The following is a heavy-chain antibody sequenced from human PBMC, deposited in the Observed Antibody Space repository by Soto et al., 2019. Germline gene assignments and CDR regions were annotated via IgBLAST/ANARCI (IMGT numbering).Heavy chain of an antibody. J-gene: IGHJ5*02. D-gene: IGHD3-10*01. Sequence: SETLSLTCNVSGGSISSSSYYWGWIRQPPGKGLEWIASIYYSGHTYYSPSLKSRVTISVDTSKNQFSLKLSSVTAADTAVYYCAMSLWFGNTPNWFDPWGQGTLVT. V-gene: IGHV4-39*01. CDR2: IYYSGHT. CDR3: AMSLWFGNTPNWFDP. CDR1: GGSISSSSYY.